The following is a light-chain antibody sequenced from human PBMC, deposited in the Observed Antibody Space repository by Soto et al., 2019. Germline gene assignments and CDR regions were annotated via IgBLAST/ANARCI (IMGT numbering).Light chain of an antibody. V-gene: IGKV1-5*01. CDR1: QTINTW. J-gene: IGKJ2*01. Sequence: DIQMSHSPSTLSASVGDRVTITCRASQTINTWLAWYQQKPGKAPKLLIYDASSLEAGVPSRFNGSGSGTEFTLAISSLQPDDFATYYCQQYNSYSCAFGQGTKVDIK. CDR3: QQYNSYSCA. CDR2: DAS.